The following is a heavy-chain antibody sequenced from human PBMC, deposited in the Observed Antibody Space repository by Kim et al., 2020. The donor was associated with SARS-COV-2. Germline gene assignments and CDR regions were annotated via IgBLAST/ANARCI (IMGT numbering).Heavy chain of an antibody. D-gene: IGHD2-8*02. Sequence: GGSLRLSCVASKFTFSSYAIHWVRQAPGKGLEWVAVIGYDGSEKFYSDSVKGRFTISRDNSRNTMYLQMNNLRPEDTAIYYCARPYYIHTGGHPLFEYWGQGTPVTVSS. V-gene: IGHV3-30*04. CDR3: ARPYYIHTGGHPLFEY. J-gene: IGHJ4*02. CDR1: KFTFSSYA. CDR2: IGYDGSEK.